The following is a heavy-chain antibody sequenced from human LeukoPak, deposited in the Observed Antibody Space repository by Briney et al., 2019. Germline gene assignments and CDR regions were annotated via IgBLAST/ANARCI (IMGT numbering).Heavy chain of an antibody. V-gene: IGHV3-30*18. D-gene: IGHD1-26*01. CDR3: AKAGGSGSYFDY. CDR1: GFTFSSYG. Sequence: PGRSLRLSCAASGFTFSSYGMHWVRQAPGKGLEWVAVISYDGSNKYYADSVKGRFTISRDNSKNTLYLQMNSPRAEDTAVYYCAKAGGSGSYFDYWGQGTLVTVSS. J-gene: IGHJ4*02. CDR2: ISYDGSNK.